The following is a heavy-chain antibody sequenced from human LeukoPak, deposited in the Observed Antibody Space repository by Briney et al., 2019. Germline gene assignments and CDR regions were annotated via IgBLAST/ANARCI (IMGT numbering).Heavy chain of an antibody. Sequence: PGGSLRLSCAASGFTFSNYGMHWVRQAPDKGLEWVAFLQNHGGDIHYADSVEGRFTISRDNSKNTLYLQINSLRTEDTAIYYCARSTGSSSPTAYSYYYFMDLWGKGTTVTVSS. CDR2: LQNHGGDI. J-gene: IGHJ6*03. D-gene: IGHD6-6*01. CDR3: ARSTGSSSPTAYSYYYFMDL. V-gene: IGHV3-30*19. CDR1: GFTFSNYG.